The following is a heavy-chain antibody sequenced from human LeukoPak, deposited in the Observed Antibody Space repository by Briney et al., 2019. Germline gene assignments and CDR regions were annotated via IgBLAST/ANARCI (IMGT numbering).Heavy chain of an antibody. CDR2: IYYSGSS. Sequence: SETLSLTCTVSGGSINNGGYYWSWIRQHPGKGLEWIGYIYYSGSSYYNPSLRSRVTISVDTSKNQFSLKLSSVTAADTAVYYCARVWPRSSGPGYFQHWGQGTLVTVSS. D-gene: IGHD6-25*01. CDR1: GGSINNGGYY. V-gene: IGHV4-31*03. J-gene: IGHJ1*01. CDR3: ARVWPRSSGPGYFQH.